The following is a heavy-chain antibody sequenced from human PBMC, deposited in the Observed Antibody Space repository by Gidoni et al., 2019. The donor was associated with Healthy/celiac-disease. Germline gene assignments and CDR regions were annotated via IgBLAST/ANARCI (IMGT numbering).Heavy chain of an antibody. Sequence: QVQLQESGSGLVKPSQTLSLTCTVSGGSISSGGYYWSWIRQHPGKGLEWIGYIYYSGSTYYNPSLKSRVTISVDTSKNQFSLKLSSVTAADTAVYYCARSIGGYSNPYYYGMDVWGQGTTVTVSS. CDR1: GGSISSGGYY. D-gene: IGHD4-4*01. CDR3: ARSIGGYSNPYYYGMDV. J-gene: IGHJ6*02. V-gene: IGHV4-31*03. CDR2: IYYSGST.